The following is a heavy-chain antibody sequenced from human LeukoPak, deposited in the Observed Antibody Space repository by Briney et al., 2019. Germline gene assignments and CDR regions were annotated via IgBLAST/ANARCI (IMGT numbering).Heavy chain of an antibody. D-gene: IGHD4-11*01. CDR2: INPSGGST. CDR1: GYTFTSYY. J-gene: IGHJ6*02. Sequence: ASVKVSCKASGYTFTSYYMHWVRQAPGQGLEWMGIINPSGGSTSYAQKFQGRVTMTRDTSTSTVYMELSSLRSEDTAVYYCARDPYSKPPGAYYYYYGMDVWGLGTTVTVSS. V-gene: IGHV1-46*01. CDR3: ARDPYSKPPGAYYYYYGMDV.